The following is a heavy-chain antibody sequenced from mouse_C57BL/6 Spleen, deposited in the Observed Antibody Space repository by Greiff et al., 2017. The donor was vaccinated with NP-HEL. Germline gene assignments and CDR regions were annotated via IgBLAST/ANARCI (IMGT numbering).Heavy chain of an antibody. V-gene: IGHV5-17*01. CDR1: GFTFSDYG. CDR3: ARPFFYYAMDY. Sequence: DVMLVESGGGLVKPGGSLKLSCAASGFTFSDYGMHWVRQAPEKGLEWVAYISSGSSTIYYADTVKGRFTISRDNAKNTLFLQMTSLRSEDTAMYYCARPFFYYAMDYWGQGTSVTVSS. J-gene: IGHJ4*01. CDR2: ISSGSSTI.